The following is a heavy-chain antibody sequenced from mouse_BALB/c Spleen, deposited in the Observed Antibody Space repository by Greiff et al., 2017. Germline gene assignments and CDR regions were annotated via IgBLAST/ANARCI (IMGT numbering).Heavy chain of an antibody. Sequence: VQLVESGAELARPGASVKLSCKASGYTFTSYWMQWVKQRPGQGLEWIGAIYPGDGDTRYTQKFKGKATLTADKSSSTAYMQLSSLASEDSAVYYCAREGSYAMDYWGQGTSVTVSA. CDR3: AREGSYAMDY. CDR2: IYPGDGDT. CDR1: GYTFTSYW. J-gene: IGHJ4*01. V-gene: IGHV1-87*01.